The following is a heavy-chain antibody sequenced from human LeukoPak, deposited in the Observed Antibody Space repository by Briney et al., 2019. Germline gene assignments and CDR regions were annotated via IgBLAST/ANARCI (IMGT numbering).Heavy chain of an antibody. V-gene: IGHV3-53*01. D-gene: IGHD4-23*01. Sequence: PGGSLRLSCAASGFTFSSYSMNWVRQAPGKGLEWVSIIYSGGNTYYADSVKGRFTISRDNSKNTLYLQMNNLRAEDTAVYYCARRAGGYSHPYDYWGQGTLVTVSS. CDR2: IYSGGNT. J-gene: IGHJ4*02. CDR1: GFTFSSYS. CDR3: ARRAGGYSHPYDY.